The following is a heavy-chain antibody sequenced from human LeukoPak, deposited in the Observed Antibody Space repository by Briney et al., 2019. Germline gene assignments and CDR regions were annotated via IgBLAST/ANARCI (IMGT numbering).Heavy chain of an antibody. J-gene: IGHJ4*02. D-gene: IGHD3-22*01. CDR1: GFTFSGYW. CDR2: IKQDGSEK. Sequence: GGSLRLSCADSGFTFSGYWMSWVRQAPGKGLEWVANIKQDGSEKYYVDSVKGRFTISRDNAKNSLYLQMNSLRAEDTAVYYCATPLDYSDSSGYHQGGDWGQGTLVTVSS. CDR3: ATPLDYSDSSGYHQGGD. V-gene: IGHV3-7*03.